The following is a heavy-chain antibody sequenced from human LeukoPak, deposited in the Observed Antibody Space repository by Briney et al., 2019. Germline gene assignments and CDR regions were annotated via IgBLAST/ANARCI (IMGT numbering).Heavy chain of an antibody. CDR3: ARGYCSGGSCYSYYYYSYMDV. J-gene: IGHJ6*03. Sequence: SETLSLTCTVSGGSISSSNYYWGWIRQPPGKGLEWIGSIYYSGSTYYNPSLRSRVTISVDTSKKQFSLKLSSVTAADTAVYYCARGYCSGGSCYSYYYYSYMDVWGKGTTVTVSS. D-gene: IGHD2-15*01. CDR2: IYYSGST. V-gene: IGHV4-39*07. CDR1: GGSISSSNYY.